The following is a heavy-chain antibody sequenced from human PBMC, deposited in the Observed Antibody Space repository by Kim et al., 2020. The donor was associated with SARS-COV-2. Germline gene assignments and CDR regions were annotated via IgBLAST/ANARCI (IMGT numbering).Heavy chain of an antibody. V-gene: IGHV3-30*07. Sequence: VKCRFTIPRDNSKNTLYLQMTSLRAEDTAVYYCARDDSWNEGYYYGMDVWGQGTTVTVSS. CDR3: ARDDSWNEGYYYGMDV. D-gene: IGHD1-1*01. J-gene: IGHJ6*02.